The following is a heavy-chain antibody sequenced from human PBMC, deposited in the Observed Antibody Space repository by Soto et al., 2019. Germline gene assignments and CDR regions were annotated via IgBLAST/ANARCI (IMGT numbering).Heavy chain of an antibody. CDR2: MNPNSGNT. Sequence: QVQLVQSGAEVKKPGASVKVSCKASGYTFTSYDINWVRQATGQGLEWMGWMNPNSGNTGYAQKFQGRVTMTRNTSISTAYMELSSLRSEDTAVYYCARVRITMVRGVIHNWFDPWGQGTLGTVSS. CDR1: GYTFTSYD. V-gene: IGHV1-8*01. J-gene: IGHJ5*02. D-gene: IGHD3-10*01. CDR3: ARVRITMVRGVIHNWFDP.